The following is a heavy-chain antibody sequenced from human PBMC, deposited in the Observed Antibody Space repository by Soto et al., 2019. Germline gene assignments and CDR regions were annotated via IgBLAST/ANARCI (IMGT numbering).Heavy chain of an antibody. CDR3: ARALPAAGTATDY. Sequence: QVQLQESGPGLVKPSETLSLTCTVSGGSISSYYWSWIRQPPGKGLEWIGYIYYSGSTNYNPSLKIRVTISVDTSKNQFSLKLSSVTAADTAVYYCARALPAAGTATDYWGQGTLVTVSS. CDR2: IYYSGST. D-gene: IGHD6-13*01. CDR1: GGSISSYY. V-gene: IGHV4-59*01. J-gene: IGHJ4*02.